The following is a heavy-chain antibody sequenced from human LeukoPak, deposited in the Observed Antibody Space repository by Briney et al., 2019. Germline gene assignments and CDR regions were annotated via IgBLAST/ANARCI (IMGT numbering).Heavy chain of an antibody. CDR2: IYYSGSN. Sequence: SQPLSLTCTVSGGSINSGAYYWSWIRQHPGKGLVWIGYIYYSGSNYYNPSLKSRVTISVDTSKNQFSLKLSSVTAADTAVYYCAGCSGGSPIDAFHIWGQGTMVTVSS. D-gene: IGHD2-15*01. CDR3: AGCSGGSPIDAFHI. V-gene: IGHV4-31*03. J-gene: IGHJ3*02. CDR1: GGSINSGAYY.